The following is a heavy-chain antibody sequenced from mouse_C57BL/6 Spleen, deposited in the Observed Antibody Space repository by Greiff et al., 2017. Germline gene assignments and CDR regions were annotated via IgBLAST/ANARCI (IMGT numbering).Heavy chain of an antibody. CDR2: ISSGGSYT. CDR1: GFTFSSYG. J-gene: IGHJ3*01. CDR3: ARHEWDEAWFAY. D-gene: IGHD4-1*01. V-gene: IGHV5-6*01. Sequence: EVKVVESGGDLVKPGGSLKLSCAASGFTFSSYGMSWVRQAPDKRLEWVATISSGGSYTYYPDSVKGRFTISRDNAKNTLYLQMSSLQSEDTALYYCARHEWDEAWFAYWGQGTLVTVSA.